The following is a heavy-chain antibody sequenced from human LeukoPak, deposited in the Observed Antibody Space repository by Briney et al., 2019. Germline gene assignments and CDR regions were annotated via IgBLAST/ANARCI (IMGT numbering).Heavy chain of an antibody. J-gene: IGHJ4*02. CDR3: ARQRHDYGGYYFEY. Sequence: RASETLSLTCTVSGGSISSYYWSWIRQPPGKGLEWIGYIYYSGSTNYNPSLKSRVTISVDTSKNQFSLKLSSVTAADTAVYYCARQRHDYGGYYFEYWGQGTLVTVSS. CDR2: IYYSGST. V-gene: IGHV4-59*08. CDR1: GGSISSYY. D-gene: IGHD4-17*01.